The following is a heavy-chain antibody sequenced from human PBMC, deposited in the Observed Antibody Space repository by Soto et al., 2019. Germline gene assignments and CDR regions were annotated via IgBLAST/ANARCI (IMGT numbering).Heavy chain of an antibody. V-gene: IGHV3-15*07. CDR1: RFNFSAAW. Sequence: EMQLVQSGGGLVKPGGSLRLSCVASRFNFSAAWLNWIRQAPGTGLEWVGRIKPKSEGETADYTAPVRGRFTISRDDSQNTLHLQMDSLKPEDTAIYYCATVPASSGPTWGLGVLVTVSS. CDR3: ATVPASSGPT. J-gene: IGHJ1*01. D-gene: IGHD6-19*01. CDR2: IKPKSEGETA.